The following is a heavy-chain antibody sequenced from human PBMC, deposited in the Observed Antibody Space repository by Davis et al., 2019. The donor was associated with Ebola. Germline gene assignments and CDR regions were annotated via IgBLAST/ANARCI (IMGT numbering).Heavy chain of an antibody. J-gene: IGHJ4*02. CDR1: GYTFTSYY. CDR2: INPSGGST. D-gene: IGHD2-21*02. Sequence: ASVKVSCKASGYTFTSYYMHWVRQAPGQGLEWMGIINPSGGSTSYAQKFQGRVTMTRDTSTSTVYMELSSLRSEDTAVYYCAIGTGLVVVTAPLDYWGQGTLVTVSS. V-gene: IGHV1-46*01. CDR3: AIGTGLVVVTAPLDY.